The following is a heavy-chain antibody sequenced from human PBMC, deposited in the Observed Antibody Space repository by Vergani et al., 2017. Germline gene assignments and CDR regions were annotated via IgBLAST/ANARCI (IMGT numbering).Heavy chain of an antibody. D-gene: IGHD3-3*01. CDR3: AKDQFWSGYYTQGGSFS. CDR1: GFTFSSYA. Sequence: EVQLLESGGGLVQPGGSLRLSCAASGFTFSSYAMSWVRQAPGKGLEWVSVISGSGGSTYYADSVKGRFTISRDNSKNTLYLQMNSLRAEDTAIYYCAKDQFWSGYYTQGGSFSWGQGSLVAVSS. V-gene: IGHV3-23*01. CDR2: ISGSGGST. J-gene: IGHJ5*02.